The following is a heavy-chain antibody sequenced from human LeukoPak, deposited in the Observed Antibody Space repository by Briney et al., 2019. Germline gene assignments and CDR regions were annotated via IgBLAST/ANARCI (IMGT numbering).Heavy chain of an antibody. CDR1: GFTFDDYG. Sequence: PGGSLRLSCAASGFTFDDYGMSWVRQAPGKGLEWVSGINWNGGSTGYADSVKGRFTISGDNAKNSLYLQMNSLRAEDTAVYYCARDWVVMAGRRYNWFDPWGQGTLVTVSS. J-gene: IGHJ5*02. D-gene: IGHD6-19*01. V-gene: IGHV3-20*04. CDR3: ARDWVVMAGRRYNWFDP. CDR2: INWNGGST.